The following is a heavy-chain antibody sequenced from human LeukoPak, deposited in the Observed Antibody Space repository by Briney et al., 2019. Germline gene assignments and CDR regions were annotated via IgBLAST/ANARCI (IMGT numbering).Heavy chain of an antibody. Sequence: SETPSLTCTVSGGSISSYYWSWIRQPPGKGLEWIGYIYYSGSTNYNPSLKSRVTISVDTSKNQFSLKLSSVTAADTAVYYCARQDITIYGVAKFDPWGQGTLVTVSS. J-gene: IGHJ5*02. CDR1: GGSISSYY. CDR2: IYYSGST. D-gene: IGHD3-3*01. V-gene: IGHV4-59*08. CDR3: ARQDITIYGVAKFDP.